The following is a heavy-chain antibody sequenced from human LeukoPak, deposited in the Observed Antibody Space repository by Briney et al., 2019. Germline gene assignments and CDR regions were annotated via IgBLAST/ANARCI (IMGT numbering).Heavy chain of an antibody. CDR2: ISPGDSHT. V-gene: IGHV5-51*01. D-gene: IGHD6-13*01. CDR3: GRHRAAAGTVDY. Sequence: GESLKISCKASGYSFTTTYWIGGVRQMPGKGLEWMGIISPGDSHTKYSPSFQGQVTISADKSISTAYLQWSSLKASDTAMYYCGRHRAAAGTVDYWGQGTLVTVSS. J-gene: IGHJ4*02. CDR1: GYSFTTTYW.